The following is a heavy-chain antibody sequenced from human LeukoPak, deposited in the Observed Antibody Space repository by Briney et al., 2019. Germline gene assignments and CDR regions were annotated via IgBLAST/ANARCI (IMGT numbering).Heavy chain of an antibody. V-gene: IGHV3-21*01. CDR1: GFTFSSYS. D-gene: IGHD6-25*01. Sequence: GGSLRLSCAASGFTFSSYSMNWVRQAPGKGLEWVSSISSSSSYIYYADSVKGRFTMSRDNAKNSLYLQMNSLRAEDTAVYYCARDPGSSGWPGYFDYWGQGTLVTVSS. CDR3: ARDPGSSGWPGYFDY. CDR2: ISSSSSYI. J-gene: IGHJ4*02.